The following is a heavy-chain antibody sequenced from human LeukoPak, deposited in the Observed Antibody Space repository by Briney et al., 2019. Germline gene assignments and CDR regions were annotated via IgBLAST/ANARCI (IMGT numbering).Heavy chain of an antibody. V-gene: IGHV3-7*01. J-gene: IGHJ4*02. CDR3: VKVAKFYYGSESYYFFEH. CDR1: GFTFTTYW. CDR2: INQDGAEK. Sequence: GGSLRLSCEASGFTFTTYWMSWARQAPGKGLEWVANINQDGAEKYYVDSVKDRFTISRDNAKNSLYLQMNSLRVEDTAIYYCVKVAKFYYGSESYYFFEHWGQGTPVTASS. D-gene: IGHD3-10*01.